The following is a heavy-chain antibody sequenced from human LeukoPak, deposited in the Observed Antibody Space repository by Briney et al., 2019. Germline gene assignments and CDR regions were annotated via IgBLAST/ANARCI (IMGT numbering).Heavy chain of an antibody. J-gene: IGHJ4*02. CDR2: LKQDGSEK. V-gene: IGHV3-7*01. Sequence: GGSLRLSCAASGFTFSRHWMSWVRQAPGKGRVWVANLKQDGSEKYYVDSVTGRFTISRDNAKNSLYLQMNSLTVTTAATDYYATQTRYFDWFISRYFDHWGQGTLVTVSS. CDR3: ATQTRYFDWFISRYFDH. CDR1: GFTFSRHW. D-gene: IGHD3-9*01.